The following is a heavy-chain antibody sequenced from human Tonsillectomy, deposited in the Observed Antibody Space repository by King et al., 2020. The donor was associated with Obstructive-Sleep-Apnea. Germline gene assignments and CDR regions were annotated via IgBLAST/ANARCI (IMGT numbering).Heavy chain of an antibody. V-gene: IGHV1-2*02. J-gene: IGHJ5*02. CDR1: GFTFTDYY. CDR3: ARDRPPAYGSGSNNWFDP. D-gene: IGHD3-10*01. CDR2: INPNSGGT. Sequence: VQLVESGAEVKKPGASVKVSCKASGFTFTDYYMHWVRQAPGQGLEWMGWINPNSGGTNYAQKFQGRVTMTRDTSISAVYMELGRLTSDDTAVYYCARDRPPAYGSGSNNWFDPWGQGTLVTVSS.